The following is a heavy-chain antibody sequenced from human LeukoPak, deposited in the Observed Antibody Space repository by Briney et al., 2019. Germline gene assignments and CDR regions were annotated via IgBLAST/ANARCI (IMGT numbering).Heavy chain of an antibody. Sequence: GGSLRLPCAASGFSSYSLNWVRQAPGKGLEGVSSISSGSDYIYYADSVKGRFTISRDNDKNSLYLQMNGLRDEDTAVYYCASPLDYSSPRYWGQGTLVTVSS. CDR2: ISSGSDYI. CDR3: ASPLDYSSPRY. CDR1: GFSSYS. V-gene: IGHV3-21*01. J-gene: IGHJ4*02. D-gene: IGHD6-19*01.